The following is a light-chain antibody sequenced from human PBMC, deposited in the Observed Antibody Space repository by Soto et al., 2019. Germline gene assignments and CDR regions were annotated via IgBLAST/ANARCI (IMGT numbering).Light chain of an antibody. CDR2: WAS. J-gene: IGKJ1*01. V-gene: IGKV4-1*01. CDR3: YQYEQTPPWT. Sequence: IVMAQSRVSLAVSRGEWGTSVCKSGQSLLSNSNNRHSIAWYQQKPGQAPRLLIYWASNRESGVPDRFSGSGSGTDFPLTIRRVQPEDVAVYFCYQYEQTPPWTFGRGTKVDIK. CDR1: QSLLSNSNNRHS.